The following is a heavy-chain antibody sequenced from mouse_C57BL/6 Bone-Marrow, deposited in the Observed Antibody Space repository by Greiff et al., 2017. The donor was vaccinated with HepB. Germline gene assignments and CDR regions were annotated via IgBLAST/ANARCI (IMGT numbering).Heavy chain of an antibody. V-gene: IGHV5-6*01. CDR2: ISSGGSYT. CDR1: GFTFSSYG. CDR3: ARHLYYDYDEGYAMDY. Sequence: EVKLMESGGDLVKPGGSLKLSCAASGFTFSSYGMSWVRQTPDKRLEWVATISSGGSYTYYPDSVKGRFTISRDNAKNTLYLQMSSLKSEDTAMYYCARHLYYDYDEGYAMDYWGQGTSVTVSS. J-gene: IGHJ4*01. D-gene: IGHD2-4*01.